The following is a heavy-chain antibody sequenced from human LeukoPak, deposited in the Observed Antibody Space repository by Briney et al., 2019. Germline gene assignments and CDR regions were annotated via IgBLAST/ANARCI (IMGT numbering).Heavy chain of an antibody. J-gene: IGHJ4*02. CDR1: GFTFSSYT. CDR3: ARGRPGWHFDY. CDR2: ISSTGSTI. Sequence: GSLSLSFAASGFTFSSYTMNWVRQAPGKGLEWISYISSTGSTIYYADSMKGQFTISRDNAKNSLYLQMNSLRDEDTAVYCCARGRPGWHFDYWRQGTLVTVRS. D-gene: IGHD6-19*01. V-gene: IGHV3-48*02.